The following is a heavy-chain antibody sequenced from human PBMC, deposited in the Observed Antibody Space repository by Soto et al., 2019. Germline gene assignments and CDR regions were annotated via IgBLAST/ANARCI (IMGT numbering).Heavy chain of an antibody. CDR2: ITSDSGDI. CDR1: GFTFNRST. Sequence: EVQLVESVGGLVKPGGSLRLSCTASGFTFNRSTMNWVRQAPGKGPEWVSSITSDSGDINYADSVRGRFTISRDNAKNSLYLKMSSLRAEDTAVYYCARASEGDFWSGYYYGMDVWGQGTTVTVSS. CDR3: ARASEGDFWSGYYYGMDV. V-gene: IGHV3-21*02. D-gene: IGHD3-3*01. J-gene: IGHJ6*02.